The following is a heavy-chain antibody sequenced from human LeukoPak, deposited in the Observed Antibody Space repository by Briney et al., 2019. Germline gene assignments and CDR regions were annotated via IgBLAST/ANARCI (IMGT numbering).Heavy chain of an antibody. CDR2: IYYSGST. CDR1: GGSFSGYY. Sequence: SETLSLTCAVYGGSFSGYYWSWIRQPPGKGLEWIGYIYYSGSTYYNPSLKSRVTISVDTSKNQFSLKLSSVTAADTAVYYCAREAPLYYYDSSGYYSQTAPIEGMDVWGQGTTVTVSS. CDR3: AREAPLYYYDSSGYYSQTAPIEGMDV. D-gene: IGHD3-22*01. V-gene: IGHV4-34*09. J-gene: IGHJ6*02.